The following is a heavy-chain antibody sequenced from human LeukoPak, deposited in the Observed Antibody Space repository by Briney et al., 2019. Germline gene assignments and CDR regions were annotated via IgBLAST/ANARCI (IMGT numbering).Heavy chain of an antibody. CDR3: ARGYGYCGGVCYDY. Sequence: AGGSLRLSCAASGFTVSSSYMSWVRQAPGKGLECVSVVYTGGITYYADSVKGRFTISRDNSKNTLYLQMNSLRAEDTAVYYCARGYGYCGGVCYDYWGQGTLVTVSS. D-gene: IGHD2-21*02. J-gene: IGHJ4*02. CDR2: VYTGGIT. V-gene: IGHV3-53*01. CDR1: GFTVSSSY.